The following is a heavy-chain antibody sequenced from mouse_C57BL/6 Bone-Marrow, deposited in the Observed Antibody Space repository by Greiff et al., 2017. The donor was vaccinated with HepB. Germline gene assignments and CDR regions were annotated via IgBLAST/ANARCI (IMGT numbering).Heavy chain of an antibody. V-gene: IGHV5-16*01. CDR3: ARDRVTTVVNWYFDV. Sequence: EVQRVESEGGLVQPGSSMKLSCTASGFTFSDYYMAWVRQVPEKGLEWVANINYDGSSTYYLDSLKSRFIISRDNAKNILYLQMSSLKSEDTATYYCARDRVTTVVNWYFDVWGTGTTVTVSS. D-gene: IGHD1-1*01. J-gene: IGHJ1*03. CDR1: GFTFSDYY. CDR2: INYDGSST.